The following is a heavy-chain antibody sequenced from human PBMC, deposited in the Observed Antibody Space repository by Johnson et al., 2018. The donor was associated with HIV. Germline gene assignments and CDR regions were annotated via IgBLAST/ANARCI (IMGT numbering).Heavy chain of an antibody. CDR1: GFTFNDHY. V-gene: IGHV3-11*01. CDR3: AKEGSGYDWAAFDI. D-gene: IGHD5-12*01. J-gene: IGHJ3*02. CDR2: ISSSGGTT. Sequence: VQLVESGGGLVKPAGSLRLSCAASGFTFNDHYMSWIRQAPGKGLEWVSYISSSGGTTYNADSVKGRFTISRNNAKNSLYLQMNSLRAEDTAVYYCAKEGSGYDWAAFDIWGQGTMVTVSS.